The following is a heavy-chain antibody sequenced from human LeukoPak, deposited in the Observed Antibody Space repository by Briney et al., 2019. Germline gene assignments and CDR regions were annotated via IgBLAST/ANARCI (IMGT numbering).Heavy chain of an antibody. D-gene: IGHD6-13*01. V-gene: IGHV1-2*02. CDR3: AKGGLYSSSWQNNWFDP. J-gene: IGHJ5*02. Sequence: ASVKVSCKASGYSFTGYYMHWVRQAPGQGLEWMGWINPNSGGTNYAQKFQGRVTMTRDTSISTAYIELSRLRSDDTAVYYCAKGGLYSSSWQNNWFDPWGQGTLVTVSS. CDR1: GYSFTGYY. CDR2: INPNSGGT.